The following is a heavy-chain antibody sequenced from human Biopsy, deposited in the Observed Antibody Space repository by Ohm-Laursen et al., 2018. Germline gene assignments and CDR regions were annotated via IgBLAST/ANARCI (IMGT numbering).Heavy chain of an antibody. D-gene: IGHD1-1*01. CDR3: AADINVWNVNY. Sequence: ASVKVSCNVSGYTLTELSMHWVRQAPGRGLEWMGGFAPENGKTIYAQKFQGRVTMTEDTSTDTAYMELSSLRSEDTAVDYYAADINVWNVNYWGQGTQVTVSS. J-gene: IGHJ4*02. CDR1: GYTLTELS. V-gene: IGHV1-24*01. CDR2: FAPENGKT.